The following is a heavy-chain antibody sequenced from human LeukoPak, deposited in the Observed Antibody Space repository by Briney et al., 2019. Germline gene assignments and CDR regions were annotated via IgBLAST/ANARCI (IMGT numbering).Heavy chain of an antibody. D-gene: IGHD2/OR15-2a*01. Sequence: PGRSLRLSCAASGFTFDDYAMHWVRQAPGKGLEWVSSIKTDGSTTRYADSVKGRFTVSRDDSKNTLYLQMNSLRGDDTAVYYCAKDGTSYYYIYYWGQGTLVTVSS. CDR1: GFTFDDYA. CDR3: AKDGTSYYYIYY. CDR2: IKTDGSTT. J-gene: IGHJ4*02. V-gene: IGHV3-9*01.